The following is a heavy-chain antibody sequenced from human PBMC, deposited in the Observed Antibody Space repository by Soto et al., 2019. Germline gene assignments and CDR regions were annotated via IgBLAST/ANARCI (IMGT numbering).Heavy chain of an antibody. D-gene: IGHD4-17*01. Sequence: SGPTLVNPTQTLTLTCSFSGFSLTTIGMCVGWIRQPPGKALEWLALIDWDDGKFYSPSLKTRLTISKDTSKNQVVLTMTNMDPVDTATYFCARITQGDYFWFDPWGPGTLVTVSS. CDR1: GFSLTTIGMC. J-gene: IGHJ5*02. CDR3: ARITQGDYFWFDP. V-gene: IGHV2-70*01. CDR2: IDWDDGK.